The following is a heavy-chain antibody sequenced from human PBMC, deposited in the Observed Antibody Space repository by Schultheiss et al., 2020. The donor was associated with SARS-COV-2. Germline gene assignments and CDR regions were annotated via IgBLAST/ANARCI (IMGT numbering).Heavy chain of an antibody. CDR3: VRTIVSGTRGAFDI. CDR2: IYYSGST. CDR1: GGSISSGGYY. D-gene: IGHD6-19*01. V-gene: IGHV4-31*03. Sequence: SQTLSLTCTVSGGSISSGGYYWSWIRQHPGKGLEWIGYIYYSGSTYYNPSLKSRVTISVDTSKNQFSLKLSSVTAADTAVYYCVRTIVSGTRGAFDIWGQGTMVTVSS. J-gene: IGHJ3*02.